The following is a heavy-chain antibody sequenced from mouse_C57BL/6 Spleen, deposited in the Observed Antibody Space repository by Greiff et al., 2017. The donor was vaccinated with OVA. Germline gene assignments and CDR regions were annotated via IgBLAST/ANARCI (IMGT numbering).Heavy chain of an antibody. CDR1: GYTFTSYW. V-gene: IGHV1-59*01. J-gene: IGHJ3*01. CDR3: ASSSP. CDR2: IDPSDSYT. D-gene: IGHD1-3*01. Sequence: QVQLQQPGAELVRPGPSVKLSCKASGYTFTSYWMHWVKQRPGQGLEWIGVIDPSDSYTNYNQKFKGKATLTVDTSSSTAYMQLSSLTSEDSAVYYCASSSPWGQGTLVTVSA.